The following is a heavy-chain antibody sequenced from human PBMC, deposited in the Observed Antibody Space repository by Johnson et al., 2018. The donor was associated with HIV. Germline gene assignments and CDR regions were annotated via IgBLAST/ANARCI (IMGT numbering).Heavy chain of an antibody. D-gene: IGHD3-22*01. J-gene: IGHJ3*02. CDR3: ARDVAGTMIVVGGAYDAFDI. CDR2: SGSGGST. CDR1: GFTVSSNY. V-gene: IGHV3-66*01. Sequence: MQLVESGGGLVQPGGSLRLSCAASGFTVSSNYMSWVRQAPGKGLEWVSAISGSGGSTYYADSVKGRFTISRDNSKNTLYLQMNSLRAEDTAVYYCARDVAGTMIVVGGAYDAFDIWGQGTMVTVSS.